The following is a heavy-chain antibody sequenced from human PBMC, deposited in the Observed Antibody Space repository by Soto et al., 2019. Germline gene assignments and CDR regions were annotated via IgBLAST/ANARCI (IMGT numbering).Heavy chain of an antibody. CDR1: GCSISSGGYY. J-gene: IGHJ4*02. CDR3: ARGSIGFGSGWYFDY. CDR2: IYYSGST. V-gene: IGHV4-31*03. Sequence: QVQLQESGPGLVKPSQTLSLTCTVSGCSISSGGYYWSWIRQHPGKGLEWIGYIYYSGSTYYNPSPKSRVTISVDTSKNQFSLKLSSVTAADTAVYYCARGSIGFGSGWYFDYWGQGTLVTVSS. D-gene: IGHD3-16*01.